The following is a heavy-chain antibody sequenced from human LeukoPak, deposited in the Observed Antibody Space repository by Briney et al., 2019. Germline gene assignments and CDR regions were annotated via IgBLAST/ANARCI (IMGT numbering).Heavy chain of an antibody. Sequence: ASVKVSCKASGYTFTGYYMHWVRQAPGQGREWMGWINPNSGGTNYAQKFQGRVTMTRDTSISTAYMELSRLRSDDTAVYYCARGVLLWFGELLYPFDYWGQGTLVTVSS. J-gene: IGHJ4*02. CDR1: GYTFTGYY. D-gene: IGHD3-10*01. CDR3: ARGVLLWFGELLYPFDY. V-gene: IGHV1-2*02. CDR2: INPNSGGT.